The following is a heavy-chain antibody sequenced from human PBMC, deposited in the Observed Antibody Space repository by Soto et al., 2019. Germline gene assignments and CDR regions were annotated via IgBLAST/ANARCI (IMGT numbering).Heavy chain of an antibody. Sequence: PGGSLRLSCAASGFTFPAYGMGWVRQVPGKGLEWVASVSGGIGSPRYADSVKGRFTTSRDNSQNTLHLQMNSLRAEDTALYYCVKGGLLTAIGYPDSWGQGTLVTVSS. V-gene: IGHV3-23*01. CDR3: VKGGLLTAIGYPDS. J-gene: IGHJ4*02. CDR1: GFTFPAYG. D-gene: IGHD2-21*02. CDR2: VSGGIGSP.